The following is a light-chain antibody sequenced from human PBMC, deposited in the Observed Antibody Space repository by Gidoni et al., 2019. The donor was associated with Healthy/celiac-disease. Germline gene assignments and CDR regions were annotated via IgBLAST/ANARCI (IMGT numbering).Light chain of an antibody. CDR3: SSYTSSSTYVV. CDR1: SSDVGGYNY. Sequence: QSALTQPASASGSPGQPLTISCTGTSSDVGGYNYVSWYQQHPGQAPKRMIYEVSNRPSGVSNRSSGSKSGNTASLTISGLQAEDEADYYCSSYTSSSTYVVFGGGTKLTVL. CDR2: EVS. V-gene: IGLV2-14*01. J-gene: IGLJ2*01.